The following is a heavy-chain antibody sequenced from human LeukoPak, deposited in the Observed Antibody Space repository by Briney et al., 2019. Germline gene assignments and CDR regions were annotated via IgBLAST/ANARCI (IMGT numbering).Heavy chain of an antibody. CDR3: ATSPVTTWWFDP. CDR1: GYSISSGYY. CDR2: IYHSGST. J-gene: IGHJ5*02. D-gene: IGHD4-17*01. V-gene: IGHV4-38-2*02. Sequence: PSETLSLTCTVSGYSISSGYYWGWIRQPPGKGLEWIGSIYHSGSTYYNPSLKSRVTISVDTSKNQSSLKLSSVTASDTAVYYCATSPVTTWWFDPWGQGTLVTVSS.